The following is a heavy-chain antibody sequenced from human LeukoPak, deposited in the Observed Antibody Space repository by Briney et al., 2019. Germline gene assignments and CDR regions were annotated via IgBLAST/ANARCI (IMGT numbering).Heavy chain of an antibody. Sequence: GGSLRLSCAASGFTFSSYSSNCVRQAPGKGLGWVSSISSSSSYIYYEDSVTGRFTISRNNAKNSLYLQMNSLRAEDTAVYYCARGKMATTYWGQGTLVTVSS. D-gene: IGHD5-24*01. J-gene: IGHJ4*02. V-gene: IGHV3-21*01. CDR1: GFTFSSYS. CDR3: ARGKMATTY. CDR2: ISSSSSYI.